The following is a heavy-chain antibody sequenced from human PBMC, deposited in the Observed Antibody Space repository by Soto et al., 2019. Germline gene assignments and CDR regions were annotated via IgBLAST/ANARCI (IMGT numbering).Heavy chain of an antibody. D-gene: IGHD3-16*01. CDR2: IKADGSEK. Sequence: GGSLRLSCGGPGFTCSNQLKNWVRQAPGQGLEWVANIKADGSEKYYVDSVKGLFTISRDNDKNSLYLQMNSLRAEDTAVYYCARARGVDYWGQGTQVTVSS. V-gene: IGHV3-7*03. CDR3: ARARGVDY. J-gene: IGHJ4*02. CDR1: GFTCSNQL.